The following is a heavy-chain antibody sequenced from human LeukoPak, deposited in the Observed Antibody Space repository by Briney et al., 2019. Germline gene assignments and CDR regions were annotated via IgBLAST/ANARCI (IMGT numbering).Heavy chain of an antibody. Sequence: SVKVSCKASGYTFTSYGISWVRQAPGQGLEWMGGIIPIFGTANYAQKFQGRVTITADESTSTAYMELSSLRSEDTAVYYCARGTSDCSGGSCPYYYYGMDVWGQGTTVTVSS. CDR3: ARGTSDCSGGSCPYYYYGMDV. D-gene: IGHD2-15*01. V-gene: IGHV1-69*13. CDR2: IIPIFGTA. J-gene: IGHJ6*02. CDR1: GYTFTSYG.